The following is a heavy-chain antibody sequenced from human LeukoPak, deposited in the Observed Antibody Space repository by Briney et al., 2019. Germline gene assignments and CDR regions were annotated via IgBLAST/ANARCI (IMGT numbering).Heavy chain of an antibody. CDR1: GYTFTGYY. J-gene: IGHJ5*02. D-gene: IGHD6-25*01. Sequence: ASVKVSCKASGYTFTGYYMHWVRQAPGQGLEWMGWINPNSGGTNYAQKFQGRVTMTRDTSISTAYMELSRLRSDDTAVYYCARVRSGDVWFDPWGQGTLVTVYS. CDR3: ARVRSGDVWFDP. V-gene: IGHV1-2*02. CDR2: INPNSGGT.